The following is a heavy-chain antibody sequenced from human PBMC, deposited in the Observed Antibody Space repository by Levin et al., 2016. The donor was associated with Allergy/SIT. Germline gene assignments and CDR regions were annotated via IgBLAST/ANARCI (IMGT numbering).Heavy chain of an antibody. V-gene: IGHV4-34*01. CDR2: INHSGST. D-gene: IGHD1-26*01. J-gene: IGHJ4*02. Sequence: WIRQPPGKGLEWIGEINHSGSTNYNPSLKSRVTISVDTSKNQFSLKLSSVTAADTAVYYCAGSQAKGIVGATKGYYFDYWGQGTLVTVSS. CDR3: AGSQAKGIVGATKGYYFDY.